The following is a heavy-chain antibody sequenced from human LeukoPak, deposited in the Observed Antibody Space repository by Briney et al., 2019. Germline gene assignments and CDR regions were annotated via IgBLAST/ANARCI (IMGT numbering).Heavy chain of an antibody. J-gene: IGHJ4*02. V-gene: IGHV4-59*01. CDR2: IYYSGTT. CDR1: GGSITSNY. D-gene: IGHD4-17*01. Sequence: SETLSLTCSVSGGSITSNYWSWIRQPPGKELEWIGYIYYSGTTNYNPSLKSRVAISVDTSKNQFSLKLSSVTAADTAVYYCVRDKGDVTRASSERFDYWGQGTLVTVSS. CDR3: VRDKGDVTRASSERFDY.